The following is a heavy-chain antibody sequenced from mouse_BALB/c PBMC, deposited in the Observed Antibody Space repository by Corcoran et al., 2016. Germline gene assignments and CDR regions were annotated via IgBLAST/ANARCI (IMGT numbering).Heavy chain of an antibody. D-gene: IGHD1-1*01. CDR1: GYSFTGYY. CDR3: ARGDYYGSSYFYAMDY. V-gene: IGHV1S34*01. CDR2: ISCYNGAT. Sequence: LVKTGASVKISCKASGYSFTGYYMHWVKQSHGKSLEWIGYISCYNGATSYNQKFKGKATFTVDTSSSTAYMQFNSLTSEDSAVYYCARGDYYGSSYFYAMDYWGQGTSVTVSS. J-gene: IGHJ4*01.